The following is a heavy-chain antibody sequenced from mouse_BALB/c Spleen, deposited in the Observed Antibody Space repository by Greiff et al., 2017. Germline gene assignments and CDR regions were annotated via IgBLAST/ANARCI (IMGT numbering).Heavy chain of an antibody. D-gene: IGHD4-1*01. Sequence: VQLQESGPGLVKPSQSLSLTCTVTGYSITSDYAWNWIRQFPGNKLEWMGYISYSGSTSYNPSLKSRISITRDTSKNQFFLQLNSVTTEDTATYYCARYWEGYYYAMDYWGQGTSVTVSS. CDR3: ARYWEGYYYAMDY. CDR1: GYSITSDYA. V-gene: IGHV3-2*02. J-gene: IGHJ4*01. CDR2: ISYSGST.